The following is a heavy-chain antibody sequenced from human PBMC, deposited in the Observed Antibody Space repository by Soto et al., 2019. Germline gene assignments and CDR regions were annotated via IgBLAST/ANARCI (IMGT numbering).Heavy chain of an antibody. Sequence: ASVKVSCKASGYTFTSYAMHWVRQAPGRGLEWLGRINPKSGGTSTAQKFQGWVTMTTDTSISTASMELTRLTSDDTAIYYCARGDSTDCSNGVCSFFYNHDMDVWGQGATVTVSS. D-gene: IGHD2-8*01. CDR1: GYTFTSYA. CDR2: INPKSGGT. J-gene: IGHJ6*02. CDR3: ARGDSTDCSNGVCSFFYNHDMDV. V-gene: IGHV1-2*04.